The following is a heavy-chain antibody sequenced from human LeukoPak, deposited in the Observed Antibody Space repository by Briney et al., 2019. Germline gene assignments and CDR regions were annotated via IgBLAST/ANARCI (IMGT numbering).Heavy chain of an antibody. Sequence: GGSVRLSCAASGFAFTSYAMSWVRQAPGKGLEWVSVISGSGANTYYADSVKGRFTISRDNSKDTLYLEMNSLRAEDTAVYYCAKGRDSSSRTGFDYWGQGTLVTVSS. CDR1: GFAFTSYA. V-gene: IGHV3-23*01. J-gene: IGHJ4*02. D-gene: IGHD6-13*01. CDR3: AKGRDSSSRTGFDY. CDR2: ISGSGANT.